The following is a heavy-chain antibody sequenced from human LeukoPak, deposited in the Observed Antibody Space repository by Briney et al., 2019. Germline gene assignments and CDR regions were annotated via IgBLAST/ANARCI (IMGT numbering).Heavy chain of an antibody. J-gene: IGHJ6*03. D-gene: IGHD2-2*01. CDR2: IYTSGST. Sequence: SETLSLTCTVSGGSISSYYWSWIRQPAGKGLEWIGRIYTSGSTNYNPSLKSRVTMSVDTSKNQFSLKLSSETAADTAVYYCARLGRPAAHYYYYYMDVWGKGTTVTASS. CDR3: ARLGRPAAHYYYYYMDV. CDR1: GGSISSYY. V-gene: IGHV4-4*07.